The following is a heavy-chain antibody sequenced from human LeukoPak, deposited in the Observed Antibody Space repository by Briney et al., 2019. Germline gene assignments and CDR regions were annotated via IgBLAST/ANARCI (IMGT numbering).Heavy chain of an antibody. V-gene: IGHV1-18*01. J-gene: IGHJ4*02. CDR2: ISAYNGNT. Sequence: ASVKVSCKASGYTFTSYGISWVRQAPGQGLEWMGWISAYNGNTNYVQKLQGRVTMTTDTSTSTAYMELRSLRSDDTAVYYCARDINYYDSSGYFYWGQGTLVTVSS. D-gene: IGHD3-22*01. CDR3: ARDINYYDSSGYFY. CDR1: GYTFTSYG.